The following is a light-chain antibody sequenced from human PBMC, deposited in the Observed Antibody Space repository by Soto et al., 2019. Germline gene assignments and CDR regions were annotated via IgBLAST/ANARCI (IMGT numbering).Light chain of an antibody. Sequence: EIVMTQSPATLSVSVGERATLSCRASQTVSSKLAWYQQKPGQAPRLLIYGASTRATGIPARFTGSGSGTEFTLTISSLQSEDFAVYYCQQYNDWPPQLTFGGGTKVAIK. J-gene: IGKJ4*02. CDR1: QTVSSK. CDR2: GAS. CDR3: QQYNDWPPQLT. V-gene: IGKV3-15*01.